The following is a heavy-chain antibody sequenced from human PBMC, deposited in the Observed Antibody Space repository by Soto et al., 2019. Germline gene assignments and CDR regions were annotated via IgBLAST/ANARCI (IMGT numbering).Heavy chain of an antibody. D-gene: IGHD3-22*01. CDR3: AKETHSSGYGSYFDY. J-gene: IGHJ4*02. CDR2: ISKDGSTT. CDR1: GFTFSAYG. V-gene: IGHV3-30*18. Sequence: SRRLSCAASGFTFSAYGMHWVRQAPGKGLEWVAVISKDGSTTYDVDSVKGRFTISRDSSKNTLYLQMNSLRTEDTAVYYCAKETHSSGYGSYFDYWGQGTLVTVSS.